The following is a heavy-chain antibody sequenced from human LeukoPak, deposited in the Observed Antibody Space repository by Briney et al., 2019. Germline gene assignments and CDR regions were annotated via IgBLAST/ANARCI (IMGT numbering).Heavy chain of an antibody. CDR2: IIPIFGTA. CDR3: AVRGSSNYDLSRYYYYYMDV. Sequence: ASVKVSCKASGGTFSSYAISWVRQAPGQGLEWMGGIIPIFGTANYAQKFQVRVTITTDESTSTAYMELSSLRSEDTAVYYCAVRGSSNYDLSRYYYYYMDVWGKGTTVTVSS. J-gene: IGHJ6*03. V-gene: IGHV1-69*05. CDR1: GGTFSSYA. D-gene: IGHD4-11*01.